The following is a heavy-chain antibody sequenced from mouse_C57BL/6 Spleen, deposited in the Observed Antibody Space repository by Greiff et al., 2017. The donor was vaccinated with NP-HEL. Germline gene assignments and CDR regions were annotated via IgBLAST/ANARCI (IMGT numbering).Heavy chain of an antibody. D-gene: IGHD1-1*01. CDR3: ARRYYGSSDYFDY. Sequence: VQLQQSGAELVRPGTSVKVSCKASGYAFTNYLIEWVKQRPGQGLEWIGVINPGSGGTNYNEKFKGKATLTADKSSSTAYMQLSSLTSEDSAVYFCARRYYGSSDYFDYWGQGTTLTVSS. CDR1: GYAFTNYL. CDR2: INPGSGGT. J-gene: IGHJ2*01. V-gene: IGHV1-54*01.